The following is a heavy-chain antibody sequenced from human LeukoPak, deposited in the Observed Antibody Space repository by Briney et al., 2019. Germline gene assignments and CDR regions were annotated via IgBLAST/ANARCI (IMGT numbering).Heavy chain of an antibody. CDR2: INPSGGST. Sequence: ASVKVSCKASGYTFTSYYMHWVRQAPGQGLEWMGIINPSGGSTSYAQKFQGRVTMTRDMSTSTAYMELRSLRSDDTAVYYCARGDSLWFREGDYWGQGTLVTVSS. CDR1: GYTFTSYY. CDR3: ARGDSLWFREGDY. J-gene: IGHJ4*02. V-gene: IGHV1-46*01. D-gene: IGHD3-10*01.